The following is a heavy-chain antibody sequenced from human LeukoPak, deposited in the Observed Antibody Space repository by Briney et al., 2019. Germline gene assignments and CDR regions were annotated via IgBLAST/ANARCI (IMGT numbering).Heavy chain of an antibody. Sequence: SETLSLTCTVSGGSISSYYWSWIRQPPGKGLEWIGYIYYSGSTNYNPSLKSRVTISADTSKNQFSLKLSSVTAADTAVYYCAGSSGFSHYFDYWGQGTLVTVSS. J-gene: IGHJ4*02. CDR2: IYYSGST. V-gene: IGHV4-59*01. D-gene: IGHD5-12*01. CDR3: AGSSGFSHYFDY. CDR1: GGSISSYY.